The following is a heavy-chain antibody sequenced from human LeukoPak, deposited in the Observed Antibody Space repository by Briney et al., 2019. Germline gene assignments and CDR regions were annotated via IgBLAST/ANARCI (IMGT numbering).Heavy chain of an antibody. D-gene: IGHD4/OR15-4a*01. J-gene: IGHJ6*02. CDR1: GGSISSGGYY. CDR2: IYYSGST. CDR3: ARGANFYYYGMDV. Sequence: SETLSLTCTVSGGSISSGGYYWSWIRQHPGKGLEWIGYIYYSGSTYYNPSLKSRVTISVDTSKNQFSLKLSSVTAADTAVYCCARGANFYYYGMDVWGQGTTVTVSS. V-gene: IGHV4-31*03.